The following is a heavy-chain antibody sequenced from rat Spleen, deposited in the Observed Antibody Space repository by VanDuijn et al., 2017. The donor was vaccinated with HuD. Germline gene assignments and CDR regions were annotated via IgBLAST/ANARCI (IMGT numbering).Heavy chain of an antibody. CDR1: GITFTNYW. CDR2: ISYEGSGS. CDR3: AGYGGYSERGVMDA. D-gene: IGHD1-11*01. V-gene: IGHV5-22*01. Sequence: EVQLVESGGGLVQPGGSLKLSCVASGITFTNYWMTWVRQAPKKGLEWVASISYEGSGSYYGDSVKGRFTISRDNAKRPLSLQLDSLRSEDTATYYCAGYGGYSERGVMDAWGQGASVTVSS. J-gene: IGHJ4*01.